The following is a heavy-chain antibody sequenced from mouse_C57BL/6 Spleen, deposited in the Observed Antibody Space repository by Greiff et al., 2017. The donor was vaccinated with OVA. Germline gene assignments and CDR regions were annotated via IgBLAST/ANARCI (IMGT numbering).Heavy chain of an antibody. CDR2: IYPGDGDT. V-gene: IGHV1-80*01. CDR3: ARKEITTVVAGGFDY. J-gene: IGHJ2*01. Sequence: VKLMESGAELVKPGASVKISCKASGYAFSSYWMNWVKQRPGQGLEWIGQIYPGDGDTNYNGKFKGKATLTADKSSSTAYMQLSSLTSEDSAVYFCARKEITTVVAGGFDYWGQGTTLTVSS. D-gene: IGHD1-1*01. CDR1: GYAFSSYW.